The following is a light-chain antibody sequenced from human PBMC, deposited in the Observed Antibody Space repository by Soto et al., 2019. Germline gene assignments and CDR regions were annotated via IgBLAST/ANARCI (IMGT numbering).Light chain of an antibody. CDR3: VHLTQVPWT. Sequence: GQPAYIYCRASQSLVHSDGNTYLSWLKPRPGQPPRLXIYNISNRFSGVPDRFSCSRPETADKLKLRTGDACYTGIPIYVHLTQVPWTFGQGTKVDIK. J-gene: IGKJ1*01. CDR1: QSLVHSDGNTY. V-gene: IGKV2-24*01. CDR2: NIS.